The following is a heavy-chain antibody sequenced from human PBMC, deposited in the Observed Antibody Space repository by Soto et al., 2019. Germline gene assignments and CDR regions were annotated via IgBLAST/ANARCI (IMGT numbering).Heavy chain of an antibody. V-gene: IGHV3-13*01. Sequence: EVQMVASGGGLVQPGGSLRLSCAASGFTLSRYDIHWVRQATGEGLAWVSGIGSGGDTHYADSVKGRFIISREDGKNSLYLQMNYMSFGDTAVYYCSRKTPPTGMEVWGQGATVTVS. CDR1: GFTLSRYD. CDR3: SRKTPPTGMEV. CDR2: IGSGGDT. D-gene: IGHD3-9*01. J-gene: IGHJ6*02.